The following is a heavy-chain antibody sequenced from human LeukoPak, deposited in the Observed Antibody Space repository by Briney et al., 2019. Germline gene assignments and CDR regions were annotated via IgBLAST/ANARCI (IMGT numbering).Heavy chain of an antibody. D-gene: IGHD3-16*01. CDR3: ARVLTGGSRFSDY. J-gene: IGHJ4*02. CDR1: GYTFTSYW. V-gene: IGHV5-51*01. CDR2: IYPGDSDT. Sequence: GESLKISCKGSGYTFTSYWIAWVRQLPGRGLEWMGIIYPGDSDTRYSPSFQGQVTISADKSISTAYLQWSSPKTSDTAMYYCARVLTGGSRFSDYWGQGTLVTVSS.